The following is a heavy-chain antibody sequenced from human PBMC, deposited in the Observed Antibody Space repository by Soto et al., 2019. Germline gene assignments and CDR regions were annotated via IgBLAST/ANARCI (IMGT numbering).Heavy chain of an antibody. CDR2: ISAYNGNT. J-gene: IGHJ6*03. D-gene: IGHD2-15*01. Sequence: ASVKVSCKASGYTFTSYGISWVRQAPGQGLEWMGWISAYNGNTNYAQKIQGRVTMTTDTSTSTAYMELRSLRSDDTAVYYCARRGSKNPYYYYYYMDVWGKGTTVTVSS. CDR1: GYTFTSYG. V-gene: IGHV1-18*01. CDR3: ARRGSKNPYYYYYYMDV.